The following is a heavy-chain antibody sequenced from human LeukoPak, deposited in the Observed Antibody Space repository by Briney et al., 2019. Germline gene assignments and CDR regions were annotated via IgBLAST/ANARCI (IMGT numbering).Heavy chain of an antibody. Sequence: GGSLRLSWAASGFTFSSHEMNWVRQAPGKRLEWVSYISNSGSTIYYADSVKGRFTISRDNAKNSLYLQMNSLRAEDTAVYYCATYLRFPFDFWGQGTLVTVSS. CDR1: GFTFSSHE. CDR2: ISNSGSTI. CDR3: ATYLRFPFDF. J-gene: IGHJ4*02. D-gene: IGHD5-12*01. V-gene: IGHV3-48*03.